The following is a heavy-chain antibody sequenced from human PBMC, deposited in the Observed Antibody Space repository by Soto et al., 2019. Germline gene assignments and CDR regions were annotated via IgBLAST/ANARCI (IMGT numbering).Heavy chain of an antibody. D-gene: IGHD3-10*01. CDR1: GYTFTSYG. Sequence: ASVKVSCKASGYTFTSYGISWVRQSAGQGLEWMGWISAYLGNTNYALKLQGGVTMTTDTSTSTAYMELRSLRSDDTAVYYCASSMVQDSDYYYYGMDVWGQGTTVTVSS. V-gene: IGHV1-18*04. CDR3: ASSMVQDSDYYYYGMDV. J-gene: IGHJ6*02. CDR2: ISAYLGNT.